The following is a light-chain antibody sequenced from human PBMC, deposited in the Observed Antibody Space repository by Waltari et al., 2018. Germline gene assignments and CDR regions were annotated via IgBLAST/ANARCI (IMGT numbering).Light chain of an antibody. J-gene: IGLJ3*02. CDR1: SSEVGRYNF. CDR3: CSYAGRSTWV. V-gene: IGLV2-23*02. CDR2: EVN. Sequence: QSALTQPASVSGSPGKSITISCTGTSSEVGRYNFLSWYQQHPGKAPQLIIYEVNKRPSGVSNRLSGSKSGNTASLTISGLQAEDESDYYCCSYAGRSTWVFGGGTKVTVL.